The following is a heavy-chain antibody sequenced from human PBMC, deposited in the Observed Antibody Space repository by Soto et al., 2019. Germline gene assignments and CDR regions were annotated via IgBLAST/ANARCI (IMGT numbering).Heavy chain of an antibody. CDR1: GFTFGHYA. CDR3: AEGGGWWKNYYYWDSMDG. J-gene: IGHJ6*02. Sequence: EVQLLESGGGLVQPGGSLRLSCAASGFTFGHYAMAWVRQAPGKGLKWVSAISGDGGSSYYADSVKGRFTISRDNSKNTLILRMCSMRGEDKAVYFCAEGGGWWKNYYYWDSMDGWGQGTRVTVSS. V-gene: IGHV3-23*01. CDR2: ISGDGGSS. D-gene: IGHD6-19*01.